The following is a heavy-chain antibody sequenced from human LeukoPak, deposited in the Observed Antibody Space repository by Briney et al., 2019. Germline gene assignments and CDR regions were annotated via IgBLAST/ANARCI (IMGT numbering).Heavy chain of an antibody. CDR3: ARDPIDYGMDV. CDR1: GFTFSIYD. J-gene: IGHJ6*04. CDR2: ISSSGSTI. V-gene: IGHV3-48*03. Sequence: GGPLRLSCAASGFTFSIYDMNCVRKSPGKGLECVSYISSSGSTIYYADSVKGRFTISRDNAKNSLYLQMNSLRAEDTAVYCCARDPIDYGMDVWGKGTTVTVSS.